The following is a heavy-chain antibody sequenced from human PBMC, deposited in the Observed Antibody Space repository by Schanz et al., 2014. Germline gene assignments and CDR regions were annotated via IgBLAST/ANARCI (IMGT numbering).Heavy chain of an antibody. J-gene: IGHJ4*02. CDR1: GFTFSSYA. V-gene: IGHV3-23*04. CDR2: ISGSGGDT. Sequence: VQLVDSGGGLVQPGGSLRLSCAASGFTFSSYAMSWVRQAPGKGLEWVSAISGSGGDTYYADAVRGRFTISRDNSKTTVYLQMNSLRAEDTAVYYCAKDAENTAMITDYFDYWGQGTLVTVSS. D-gene: IGHD5-18*01. CDR3: AKDAENTAMITDYFDY.